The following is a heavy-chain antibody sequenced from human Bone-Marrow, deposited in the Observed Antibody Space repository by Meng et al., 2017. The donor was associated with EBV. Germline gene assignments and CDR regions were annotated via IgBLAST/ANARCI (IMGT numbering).Heavy chain of an antibody. CDR1: GGSTSSGGYY. Sequence: VQIVESVAGMVKLSQTLAATGAVPGGSTSSGGYYLSWIRQPPGKGMELIGYIYYSGSTSYNSSLKSRVTISIDTSKNQVSLQLSSVTVAGTAVYYCARHGAYGSGSTDWGQGTLVTVSS. CDR3: ARHGAYGSGSTD. CDR2: IYYSGST. V-gene: IGHV4-30-4*01. J-gene: IGHJ4*02. D-gene: IGHD3-10*01.